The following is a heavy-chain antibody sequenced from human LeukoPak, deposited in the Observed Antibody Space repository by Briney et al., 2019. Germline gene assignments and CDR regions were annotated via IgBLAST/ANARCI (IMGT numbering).Heavy chain of an antibody. D-gene: IGHD3-3*01. CDR1: GFTFSSYS. CDR2: ISSSSSYI. V-gene: IGHV3-21*01. J-gene: IGHJ4*02. Sequence: GSLRLSCAASGFTFSSYSMNWVRQAPGKGLEWVSSISSSSSYIYYADSVKGRFTISRDSAKNSLYLQMNSLRAEDTAVYYCARAEGYDFWSGPNDWGQGTLVTVSS. CDR3: ARAEGYDFWSGPND.